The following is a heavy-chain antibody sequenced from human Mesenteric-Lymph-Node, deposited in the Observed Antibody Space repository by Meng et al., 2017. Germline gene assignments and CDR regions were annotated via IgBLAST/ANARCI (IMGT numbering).Heavy chain of an antibody. J-gene: IGHJ4*02. CDR3: ARDFGGSYFGY. CDR1: GGTFSSYT. CDR2: IIPILGIA. V-gene: IGHV1-69*08. Sequence: QVQLVQSGAEVKKPGSSVKVSCKASGGTFSSYTISWVRQAPGQGLEWMGRIIPILGIANYAQKFQGRVTITADKSTSTAYTELRSLRSDDTAVYYCARDFGGSYFGYWGQGTLVTVSS. D-gene: IGHD1-26*01.